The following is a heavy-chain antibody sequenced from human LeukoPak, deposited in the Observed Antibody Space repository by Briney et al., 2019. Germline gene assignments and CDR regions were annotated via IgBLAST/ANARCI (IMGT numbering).Heavy chain of an antibody. CDR1: GFTFSSYA. CDR3: AIWGYSSGRSRTRPGDY. J-gene: IGHJ4*02. CDR2: ISGSGGST. D-gene: IGHD6-19*01. V-gene: IGHV3-23*01. Sequence: GGSLRLSCAASGFTFSSYAMTWVRQAPGKGLEWVSAISGSGGSTYYADSVKGRFTISRDNSKNTLYLQMNSLRAEDTAVYYCAIWGYSSGRSRTRPGDYWGQGTLVTVSS.